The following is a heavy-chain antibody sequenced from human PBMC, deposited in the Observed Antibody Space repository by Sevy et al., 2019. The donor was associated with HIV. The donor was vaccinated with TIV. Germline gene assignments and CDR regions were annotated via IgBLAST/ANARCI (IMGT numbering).Heavy chain of an antibody. J-gene: IGHJ4*02. CDR1: GGSFSGYY. CDR2: INHSGST. Sequence: SETLSLTCAVYGGSFSGYYWSWIRQPPGKGLEWIWEINHSGSTNYNPSLKSRVTISVDTSKNQFSLKLSSVTAADTAVYYCARASWVRLRLATPFDYWGQGTLVTVSS. CDR3: ARASWVRLRLATPFDY. D-gene: IGHD5-12*01. V-gene: IGHV4-34*01.